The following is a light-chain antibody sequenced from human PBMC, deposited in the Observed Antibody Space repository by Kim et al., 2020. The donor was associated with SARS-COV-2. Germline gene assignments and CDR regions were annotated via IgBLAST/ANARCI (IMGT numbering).Light chain of an antibody. J-gene: IGKJ1*01. CDR1: QTISRN. CDR2: AAS. CDR3: QQSHSTPPT. V-gene: IGKV1-39*01. Sequence: ASVGDRVTITCRASQTISRNLNWYQQKPGRAPKFLIYAASNLQSGVPSRFSGSGSGTDFTLTISSLQPEDFATYYCQQSHSTPPTFGQGTKVEIK.